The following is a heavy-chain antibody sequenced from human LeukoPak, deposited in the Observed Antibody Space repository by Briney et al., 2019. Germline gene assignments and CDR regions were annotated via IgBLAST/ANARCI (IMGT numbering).Heavy chain of an antibody. CDR1: GYTFTSYG. CDR3: ARSLIAVAGTADWYFDL. Sequence: ASVKVSCKAPGYTFTSYGISWVRQAPGQGLEWMGWISAYNGNTNYAQKLQGRVTMTTDTSTSTAHMELRSLRSDDTAVYYCARSLIAVAGTADWYFDLWGRGTLVTVSS. D-gene: IGHD6-19*01. CDR2: ISAYNGNT. V-gene: IGHV1-18*04. J-gene: IGHJ2*01.